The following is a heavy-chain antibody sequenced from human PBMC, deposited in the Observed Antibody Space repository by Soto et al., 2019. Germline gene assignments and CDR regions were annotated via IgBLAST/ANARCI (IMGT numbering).Heavy chain of an antibody. CDR2: IYYSGST. V-gene: IGHV4-31*03. D-gene: IGHD3-3*01. Sequence: QVQLQESGPGLVKPSQTLSLTCTVSGGSISSGGYYWSWIRQHPGKGLEWIGYIYYSGSTYYNPSLKSRVTIPVDTSKNQFPLKLSSVTAADTAVYYCARGMSGYYYYGMDVWGQGTTVTVSS. J-gene: IGHJ6*02. CDR3: ARGMSGYYYYGMDV. CDR1: GGSISSGGYY.